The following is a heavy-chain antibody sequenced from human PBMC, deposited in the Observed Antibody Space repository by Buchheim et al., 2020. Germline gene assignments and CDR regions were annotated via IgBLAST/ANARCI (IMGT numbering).Heavy chain of an antibody. Sequence: QLQLQESGPGLVKPSETLSLTCTVSGGSISSSSYYWGWIRQPPGKGLEWIGSIYYSGSTCYNPSLKSRVTISVDTSKNQFSLKLSSVTAADTAVYYCARDTYYYGSGSYDYYYGMDVWGQGTT. CDR3: ARDTYYYGSGSYDYYYGMDV. D-gene: IGHD3-10*01. CDR2: IYYSGST. V-gene: IGHV4-39*07. CDR1: GGSISSSSYY. J-gene: IGHJ6*02.